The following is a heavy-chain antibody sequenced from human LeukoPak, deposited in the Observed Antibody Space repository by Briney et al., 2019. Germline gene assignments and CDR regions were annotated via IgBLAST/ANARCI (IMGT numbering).Heavy chain of an antibody. D-gene: IGHD3-10*01. Sequence: GGSLRLSCAASGFTFNTYWVHWVSQAPGKGLVGVSRINTDGSRTTYADSVRGRFTSSRDYAKNPVDLQMNSLRAEDTAVYYCARVASGSYNWFDPWGQGTLVTVSS. CDR2: INTDGSRT. CDR1: GFTFNTYW. J-gene: IGHJ5*02. CDR3: ARVASGSYNWFDP. V-gene: IGHV3-74*03.